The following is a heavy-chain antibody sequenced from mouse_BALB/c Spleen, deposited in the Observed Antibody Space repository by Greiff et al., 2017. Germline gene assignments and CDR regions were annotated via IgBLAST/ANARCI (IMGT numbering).Heavy chain of an antibody. CDR3: ARGKNYYGSSYGYFDV. D-gene: IGHD1-1*01. CDR1: GFSLTSYG. Sequence: VQLQESGPGLVAPSQSLSITCTVSGFSLTSYGVHWVRQPPGKGLEWLGVIWAGGSTNYNSALMSRLSISKDNSKSQVFLKMNSLQTDDTAMYYCARGKNYYGSSYGYFDVWGAGTTVTVSS. V-gene: IGHV2-9*02. J-gene: IGHJ1*01. CDR2: IWAGGST.